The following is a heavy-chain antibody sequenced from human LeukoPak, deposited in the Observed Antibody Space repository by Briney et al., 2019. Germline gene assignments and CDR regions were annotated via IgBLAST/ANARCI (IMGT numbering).Heavy chain of an antibody. CDR3: ARMGYCSSTSCLWGGYYYYYYGMDV. D-gene: IGHD2-2*01. CDR2: ISAYNGNT. V-gene: IGHV1-18*03. CDR1: GYTFTSYG. J-gene: IGHJ6*02. Sequence: ASVKVSCKASGYTFTSYGISWVRQAPGQGLEWMGWISAYNGNTNYAQKLQGRVTMTTDTSTSTAYMEPRSLRSDDMAVYYCARMGYCSSTSCLWGGYYYYYYGMDVWGQGTTVTVSS.